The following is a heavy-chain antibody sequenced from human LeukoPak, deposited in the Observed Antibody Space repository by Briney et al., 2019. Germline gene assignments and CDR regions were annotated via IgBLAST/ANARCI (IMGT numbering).Heavy chain of an antibody. D-gene: IGHD2-15*01. CDR1: GFTFSSYA. J-gene: IGHJ4*02. CDR2: ISYDGSNK. CDR3: ARAVVVVAAGDC. V-gene: IGHV3-30-3*01. Sequence: GRSLRLSCAASGFTFSSYAIHWVRQAPGKGLEWVAVISYDGSNKYYADSVKGRFTISRDNSKNTLYLQMNSLRAEDTAVYYCARAVVVVAAGDCWGQGTLVTVSS.